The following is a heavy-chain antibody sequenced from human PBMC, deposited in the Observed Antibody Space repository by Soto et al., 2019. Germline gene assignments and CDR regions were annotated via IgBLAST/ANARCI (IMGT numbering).Heavy chain of an antibody. Sequence: GGSLRLSCAASGFTFSSYSMNWVRQAPGKGLEWVSDISSSSSTIYYADSVKGRFTISRDNSKSTLYLQMNNLRAEDTAVYYCANLDWSQLPNNFDYWGQGTLVTVSS. V-gene: IGHV3-48*01. CDR3: ANLDWSQLPNNFDY. CDR2: ISSSSSTI. CDR1: GFTFSSYS. J-gene: IGHJ4*02. D-gene: IGHD1-1*01.